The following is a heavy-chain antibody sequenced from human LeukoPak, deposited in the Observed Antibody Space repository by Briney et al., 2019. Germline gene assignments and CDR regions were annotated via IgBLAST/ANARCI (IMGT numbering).Heavy chain of an antibody. CDR1: GFTFSSCG. V-gene: IGHV3-33*01. CDR3: ATLEGYCSGGNCYSDFDF. D-gene: IGHD2-15*01. CDR2: IWYDGSNK. J-gene: IGHJ4*02. Sequence: GGSLRLSCAASGFTFSSCGMHWVRQAPGKGLEWVAVIWYDGSNKYYADSVKGRFTISRDNSKNTLYLQMSSLRAEDTAVYYCATLEGYCSGGNCYSDFDFWGQGTLVTVSS.